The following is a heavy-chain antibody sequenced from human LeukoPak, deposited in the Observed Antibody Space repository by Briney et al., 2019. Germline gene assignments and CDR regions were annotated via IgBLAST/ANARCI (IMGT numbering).Heavy chain of an antibody. Sequence: GGSLRLSCVASGFSFNTYWMHWVRQVPGKGMAWLSRLHYDGVTTTYADSVKGRFTISRDNAKNTLYLQMNSLRAEDTAVYYCARDARGWTFDYWGQGALVTVSS. CDR2: LHYDGVTT. CDR3: ARDARGWTFDY. V-gene: IGHV3-74*01. J-gene: IGHJ4*02. D-gene: IGHD5-12*01. CDR1: GFSFNTYW.